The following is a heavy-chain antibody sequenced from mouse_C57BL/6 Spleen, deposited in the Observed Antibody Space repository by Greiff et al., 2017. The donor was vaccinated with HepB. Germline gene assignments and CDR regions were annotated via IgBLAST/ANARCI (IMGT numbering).Heavy chain of an antibody. V-gene: IGHV1-18*01. CDR1: GYTFTDYN. Sequence: EVKLLESGPELVKPGASVKIPCKASGYTFTDYNMDWVKQSHGKSLEWIGDINPNNGGTIYNQKFKGKATLTVDKSSSTAYMELRSLTSEDTAVYYCAREGPSSGAMDYWGQGTSVTVSS. J-gene: IGHJ4*01. CDR2: INPNNGGT. CDR3: AREGPSSGAMDY. D-gene: IGHD3-1*01.